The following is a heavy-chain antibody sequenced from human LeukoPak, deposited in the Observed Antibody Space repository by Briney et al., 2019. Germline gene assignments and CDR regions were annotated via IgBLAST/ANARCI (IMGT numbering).Heavy chain of an antibody. CDR2: INPNSGGT. J-gene: IGHJ4*02. Sequence: AASVKVSCKASGYSFTDYYMHWVRQAPGQGLEWMGWINPNSGGTNYAQKFQGRVTMTRDTSISTAYMELSRLTSDDTAVYYCARGVSIAVAGVDHWGQGTLVTVSS. CDR1: GYSFTDYY. V-gene: IGHV1-2*02. CDR3: ARGVSIAVAGVDH. D-gene: IGHD6-19*01.